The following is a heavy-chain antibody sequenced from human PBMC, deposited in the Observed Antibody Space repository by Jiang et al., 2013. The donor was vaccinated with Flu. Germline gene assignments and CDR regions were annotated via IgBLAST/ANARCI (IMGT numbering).Heavy chain of an antibody. J-gene: IGHJ4*02. V-gene: IGHV4-39*02. CDR3: AREPRLRFLEWLLYSDY. Sequence: NPSLKSRVTISVDTSKNQFSLKLSSVTAADTAVYYCAREPRLRFLEWLLYSDYWGQGTLVTVSS. D-gene: IGHD3-3*01.